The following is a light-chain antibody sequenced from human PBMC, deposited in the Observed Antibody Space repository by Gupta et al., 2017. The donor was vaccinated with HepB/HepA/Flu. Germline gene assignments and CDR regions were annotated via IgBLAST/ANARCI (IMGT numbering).Light chain of an antibody. V-gene: IGLV1-40*01. CDR2: GNS. CDR3: QSYDSTLNGYV. J-gene: IGLJ1*01. CDR1: SSDIAATYD. Sequence: QSVLTQPPSVSGAPGQRVTISCTGGSSDIAATYDVHWYQQVPGTAPKLLIYGNSNRPSGVPDRFSGSKSGTSASLAISGLQAEDEAHCYCQSYDSTLNGYVFGTGTEVTVL.